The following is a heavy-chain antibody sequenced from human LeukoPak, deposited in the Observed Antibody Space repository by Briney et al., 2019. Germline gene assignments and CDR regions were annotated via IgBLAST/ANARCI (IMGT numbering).Heavy chain of an antibody. CDR2: IYYTGST. CDR3: ARANTIFGTYYSDY. Sequence: SETLSLTCTVSGGSISSSSYYWGWIRQPPGKGLEWIGSIYYTGSTYYNPSLRSRVTISVDTSKNHFSLKLNSVTAADTALHYCARANTIFGTYYSDYWGQGTLVTVSS. D-gene: IGHD3-3*01. CDR1: GGSISSSSYY. J-gene: IGHJ4*02. V-gene: IGHV4-39*07.